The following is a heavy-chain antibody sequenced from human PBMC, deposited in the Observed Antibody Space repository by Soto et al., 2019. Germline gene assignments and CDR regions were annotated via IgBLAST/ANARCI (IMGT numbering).Heavy chain of an antibody. CDR3: ARGWFGPDV. CDR2: ISYDGSNK. CDR1: GFTFSSYA. Sequence: PGGSLRLSCAASGFTFSSYAMHWVRQAPGKGLEWVAVISYDGSNKSYADSVKGRFTSSRDNAKNMLYLQMNSLRAEDTAVYYCARGWFGPDVWGKGTTVTVSS. J-gene: IGHJ6*04. D-gene: IGHD3-10*01. V-gene: IGHV3-30-3*01.